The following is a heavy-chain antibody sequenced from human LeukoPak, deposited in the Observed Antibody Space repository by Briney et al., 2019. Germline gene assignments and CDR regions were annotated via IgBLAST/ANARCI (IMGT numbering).Heavy chain of an antibody. CDR3: ARDRDGMDV. CDR1: GFTVSRNY. CDR2: IDSGGIT. Sequence: GGSLRLPCAASGFTVSRNYMSWVRQAPGKGLEWVSVIDSGGITYYADSVKGRFTISRDNSKNTLYLQMNSLRAEDTAVYYCARDRDGMDVWGQGTTVTVSS. J-gene: IGHJ6*02. V-gene: IGHV3-66*01.